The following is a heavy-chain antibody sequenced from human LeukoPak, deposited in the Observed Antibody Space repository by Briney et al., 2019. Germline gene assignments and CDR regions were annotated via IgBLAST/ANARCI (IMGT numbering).Heavy chain of an antibody. J-gene: IGHJ5*02. CDR3: ARGGQWLGNRFDP. Sequence: SETLSLTCTVSGGSISSYYWSWIRQPPGKGLEWIGYIYYSGSTNYNPSLKSRVTISVDTSKNQFSLKLSSVTAADTAVYYCARGGQWLGNRFDPWGQGTLVTVSS. CDR2: IYYSGST. CDR1: GGSISSYY. V-gene: IGHV4-59*01. D-gene: IGHD6-19*01.